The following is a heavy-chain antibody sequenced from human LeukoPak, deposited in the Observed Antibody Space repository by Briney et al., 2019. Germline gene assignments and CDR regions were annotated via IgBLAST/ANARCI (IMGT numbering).Heavy chain of an antibody. D-gene: IGHD4-17*01. CDR2: INPSGGST. V-gene: IGHV1-46*01. J-gene: IGHJ3*02. CDR1: GYTFTSYY. Sequence: ASVKVSCKASGYTFTSYYMHCVRQAPGQGLEWMGIINPSGGSTSYAQKFQGRVTMTRDMSTSTVYMELSSLRSEDTAVYYCARDRRDYGDYGGSLGDAFDIWGQGTMVTVSS. CDR3: ARDRRDYGDYGGSLGDAFDI.